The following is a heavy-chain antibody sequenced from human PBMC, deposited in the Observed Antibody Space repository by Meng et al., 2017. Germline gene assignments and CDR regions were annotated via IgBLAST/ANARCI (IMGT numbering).Heavy chain of an antibody. CDR2: INTYNGKT. Sequence: QGQLLQSGAEVKKPGASVKVSCEASGYPLSSDGFSWVRQAPGQGLEWLGWINTYNGKTDYAQKFQGRITMTTDTFTSTAYMELRNLRSDDTAVYYCATRGNPYLNCWGQGTLVTRLL. V-gene: IGHV1-18*01. CDR1: GYPLSSDG. J-gene: IGHJ4*02. CDR3: ATRGNPYLNC.